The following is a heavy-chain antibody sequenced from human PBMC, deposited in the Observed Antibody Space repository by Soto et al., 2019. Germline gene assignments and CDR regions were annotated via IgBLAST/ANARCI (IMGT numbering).Heavy chain of an antibody. V-gene: IGHV1-3*01. D-gene: IGHD3-9*01. CDR2: IKADNGHT. CDR1: GYTFTGYA. J-gene: IGHJ6*02. Sequence: ASVKVSCKASGYTFTGYAMHWVRQAPGQRLEWMGWIKADNGHTKYSQKFQGRVTISMDTSARTVYMELSSLRSEDTALSYCARGGYIDWSRYADGKDVWGQGTTVTVSS. CDR3: ARGGYIDWSRYADGKDV.